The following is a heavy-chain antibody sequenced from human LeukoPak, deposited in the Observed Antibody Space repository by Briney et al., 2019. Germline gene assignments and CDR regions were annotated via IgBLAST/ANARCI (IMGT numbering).Heavy chain of an antibody. CDR2: INPSGGST. D-gene: IGHD5-18*01. CDR1: GYTFTTYY. CDR3: ARVMHWDTVMARGRGMDV. V-gene: IGHV1-46*01. J-gene: IGHJ6*02. Sequence: ASVKVSCKASGYTFTTYYMHWVRQAPGQGLEWMGIINPSGGSTRYAQNFQGRVTMTRDTSTSTVYMELSSLRSEDTAVYYCARVMHWDTVMARGRGMDVWGQGTTVTVSS.